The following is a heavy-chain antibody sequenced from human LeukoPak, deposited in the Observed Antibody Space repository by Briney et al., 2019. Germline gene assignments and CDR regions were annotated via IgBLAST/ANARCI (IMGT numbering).Heavy chain of an antibody. CDR3: ARGAPGGNDYRDY. J-gene: IGHJ4*02. Sequence: SETLSLTCTVSGASISSYYWSWIRQPPGKGLEWIGYIFHSGSTNYNPSLKSRVTISVDTSKNQFSLKLSAVTAADTAVYYCARGAPGGNDYRDYWGQGTLVTVSS. CDR1: GASISSYY. CDR2: IFHSGST. V-gene: IGHV4-59*01.